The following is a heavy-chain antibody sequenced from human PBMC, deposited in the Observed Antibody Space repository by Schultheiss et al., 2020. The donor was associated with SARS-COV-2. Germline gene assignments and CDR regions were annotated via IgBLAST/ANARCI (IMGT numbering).Heavy chain of an antibody. V-gene: IGHV4-59*01. CDR3: SRSQWLRMDV. D-gene: IGHD6-19*01. J-gene: IGHJ6*02. CDR2: IYYSGST. Sequence: GSLRLSCTVSGGSISSSYWGWIRQPPGKGLEWIGYIYYSGSTNYNPSLKSRVTISVDTSKNQFSLKLSSVSAADTAVYYCSRSQWLRMDVWGQGTTVTVSS. CDR1: GGSISSSY.